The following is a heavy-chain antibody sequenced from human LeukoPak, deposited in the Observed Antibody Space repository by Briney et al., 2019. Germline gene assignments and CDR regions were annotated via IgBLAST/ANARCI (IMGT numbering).Heavy chain of an antibody. D-gene: IGHD3-22*01. CDR2: IYYSGTT. Sequence: SETLSLTCTVSGGSISSRSYYWGWIRQPPGKGLEWIGNIYYSGTTYSNPSLKSRVTISVDTSKNQFSLRMRSVTAADTAVYFCARRDSRGPEDYWGQGTLVTVPS. CDR1: GGSISSRSYY. V-gene: IGHV4-39*01. CDR3: ARRDSRGPEDY. J-gene: IGHJ4*02.